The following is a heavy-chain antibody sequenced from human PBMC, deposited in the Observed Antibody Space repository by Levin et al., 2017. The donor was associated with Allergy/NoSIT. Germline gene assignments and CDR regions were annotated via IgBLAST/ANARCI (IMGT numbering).Heavy chain of an antibody. Sequence: GESLKISCAASGFSFSNYAMSLVRQAPGKGLEWVSTIGDSGDNTYYADSVKGRFTISRDNSKNTLYLQMNSLRAEDTAVYYCAKVAVSWGQGALVTVSS. CDR2: IGDSGDNT. V-gene: IGHV3-23*01. CDR3: AKVAVS. J-gene: IGHJ4*02. D-gene: IGHD6-19*01. CDR1: GFSFSNYA.